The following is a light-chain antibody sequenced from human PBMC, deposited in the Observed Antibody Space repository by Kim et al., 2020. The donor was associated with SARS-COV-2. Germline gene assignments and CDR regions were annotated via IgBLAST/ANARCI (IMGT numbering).Light chain of an antibody. CDR2: LEGSGSN. Sequence: VKLTCTRSSGHSSYIIARQQQQTRKAPRNLMKLEGSGSNNKGSGVPDRFTGTSAGADRYITIAKHKAEEEDDDYWETGDSNTWVFGGGTQLTVL. CDR3: ETGDSNTWV. CDR1: SGHSSYI. J-gene: IGLJ3*02. V-gene: IGLV4-60*03.